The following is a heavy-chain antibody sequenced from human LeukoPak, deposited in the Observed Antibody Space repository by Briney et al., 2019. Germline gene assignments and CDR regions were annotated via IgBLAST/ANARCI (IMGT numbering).Heavy chain of an antibody. CDR1: GFSVRDNY. CDR3: ARDLEVVTVGDV. CDR2: LYSGGAA. D-gene: IGHD5-18*01. Sequence: GGSLRLSCAVSGFSVRDNYLNWVRQTPGGGLECVSVLYSGGAAYYADSVKGRFTISRDTSKNTLSLQMNSLRVEDTAVYYCARDLEVVTVGDVWGQGTTVTVSS. V-gene: IGHV3-53*01. J-gene: IGHJ6*02.